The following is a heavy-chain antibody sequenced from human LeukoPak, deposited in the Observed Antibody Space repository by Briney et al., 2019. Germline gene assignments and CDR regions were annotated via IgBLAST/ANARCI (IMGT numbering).Heavy chain of an antibody. CDR2: IYYSGST. V-gene: IGHV4-59*01. J-gene: IGHJ6*02. D-gene: IGHD3-3*01. CDR1: GGSISSYY. CDR3: ARDSSPYDFWSGYLPYYYGMDV. Sequence: PSETLSLTCTVSGGSISSYYWSWIRQPPGKGLEWIGYIYYSGSTNYNPSLKSRVTISVDTSKNQFSLKLSSVTAADTAVYYCARDSSPYDFWSGYLPYYYGMDVWSQGTTVTVSS.